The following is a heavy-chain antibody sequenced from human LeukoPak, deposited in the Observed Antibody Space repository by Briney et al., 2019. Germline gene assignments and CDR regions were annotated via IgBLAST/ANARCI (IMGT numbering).Heavy chain of an antibody. D-gene: IGHD2-2*01. CDR2: TRVDGSDK. CDR3: AKRGGCSSTSCYFDY. J-gene: IGHJ4*02. Sequence: GGSLRLSSAASGFTFSSYDMHWVRQAPGKGLEWVAFTRVDGSDKYYADSVKGRFTISRDNSKNTLYLQMNSLRSEHTAVYYCAKRGGCSSTSCYFDYWGQGTLVTVSS. CDR1: GFTFSSYD. V-gene: IGHV3-30*02.